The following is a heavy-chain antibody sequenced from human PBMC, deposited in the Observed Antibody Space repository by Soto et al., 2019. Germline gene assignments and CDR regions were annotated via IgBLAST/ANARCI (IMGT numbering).Heavy chain of an antibody. V-gene: IGHV4-59*12. D-gene: IGHD1-1*01. CDR1: GGSISSYY. CDR2: IYYGGST. J-gene: IGHJ4*02. Sequence: PSETLSLTCTVSGGSISSYYWNWIRQPPGKGLEWIGDIYYGGSTNYNPSLKSRVTLSVDTSKNQFSLKLSSVTAADTAVYYCARRYGYSFDYWGQGTLVTVSS. CDR3: ARRYGYSFDY.